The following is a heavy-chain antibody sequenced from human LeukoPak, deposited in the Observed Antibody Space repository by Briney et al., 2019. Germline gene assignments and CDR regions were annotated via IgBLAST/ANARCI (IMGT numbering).Heavy chain of an antibody. CDR1: GFTFSSYS. Sequence: GGSLRLSCAASGFTFSSYSMNWVRQAPGKGLEWVSSISSSSSYIYYADSVKGRFTISRDNAKNSLYLQMNSLRAEDTAVYYCARIVAETAYYYYYYMDVWGEGTTVTVSS. J-gene: IGHJ6*03. V-gene: IGHV3-21*01. D-gene: IGHD1-26*01. CDR3: ARIVAETAYYYYYYMDV. CDR2: ISSSSSYI.